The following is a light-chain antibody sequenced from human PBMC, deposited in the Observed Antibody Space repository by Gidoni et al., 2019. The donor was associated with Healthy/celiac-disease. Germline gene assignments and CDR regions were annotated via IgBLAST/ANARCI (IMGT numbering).Light chain of an antibody. CDR2: AAS. J-gene: IGKJ2*01. Sequence: DIQMTQSPPSLSASVGDRVTITCRASKSISSYLNWYQQKPGKAPKLLIYAASSLESGVPSRCSGSGSGTDFTLTISSLQPEDFATYYCQQSYSTPPYTFGQGTKLEIK. V-gene: IGKV1-39*01. CDR1: KSISSY. CDR3: QQSYSTPPYT.